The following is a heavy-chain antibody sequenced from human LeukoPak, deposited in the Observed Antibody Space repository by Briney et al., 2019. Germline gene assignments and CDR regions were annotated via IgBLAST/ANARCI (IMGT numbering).Heavy chain of an antibody. J-gene: IGHJ4*02. CDR1: AYIFTSYG. CDR2: ISGHNSNT. CDR3: ARAHDYGDYFFDY. D-gene: IGHD4-17*01. V-gene: IGHV1-18*01. Sequence: ASVTVSFKGSAYIFTSYGDSWVRQPPGQGLESLGWISGHNSNTNYAQKFQGRVTMTTDTSTSTAYMELRSLRSDDTAVYYCARAHDYGDYFFDYWGQGTLVSVSS.